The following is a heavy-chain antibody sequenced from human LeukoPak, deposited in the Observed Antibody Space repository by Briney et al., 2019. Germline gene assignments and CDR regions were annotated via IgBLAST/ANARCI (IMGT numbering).Heavy chain of an antibody. V-gene: IGHV4-59*08. CDR1: GGSISNSY. J-gene: IGHJ5*02. D-gene: IGHD6-13*01. CDR2: IYYSGNT. Sequence: SETLSLTCTVSGGSISNSYWSWIRQSPGKGLEWIGNIYYSGNTNYNPSLKSRLPISVHTSKNQFSLKLISVTAADTAVYYCARKRAAAGLTDWFDPWGQGTLVTVSS. CDR3: ARKRAAAGLTDWFDP.